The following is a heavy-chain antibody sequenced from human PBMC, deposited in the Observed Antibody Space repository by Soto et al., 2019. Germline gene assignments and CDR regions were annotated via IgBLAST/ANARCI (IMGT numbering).Heavy chain of an antibody. CDR1: GGSISSGGYY. CDR3: ARTLYYDFWSGYYAGMDV. V-gene: IGHV4-31*03. Sequence: SETLSLTCTVSGGSISSGGYYWSWIRQHPGKGLEWIGYIYYSGSTYYNPSLKSRVTISVDTSKNQFSLKLSSVTAADTAVYYCARTLYYDFWSGYYAGMDVWGQGTTVTVSS. CDR2: IYYSGST. J-gene: IGHJ6*02. D-gene: IGHD3-3*01.